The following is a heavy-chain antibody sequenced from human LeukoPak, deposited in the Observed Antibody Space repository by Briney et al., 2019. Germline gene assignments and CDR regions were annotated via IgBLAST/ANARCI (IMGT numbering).Heavy chain of an antibody. V-gene: IGHV4-4*02. Sequence: PSGTLSLTCAVSGGSISSSNWWSWVRQPPGKGLEWIGEIYHSGSTNYNPSLKSRVTISVDTSKNQFSLRLSSVTAADTAMYYCARFKDFWGDHHNSVGFDYWGPGILVTVSS. D-gene: IGHD7-27*01. CDR2: IYHSGST. CDR1: GGSISSSNW. CDR3: ARFKDFWGDHHNSVGFDY. J-gene: IGHJ4*02.